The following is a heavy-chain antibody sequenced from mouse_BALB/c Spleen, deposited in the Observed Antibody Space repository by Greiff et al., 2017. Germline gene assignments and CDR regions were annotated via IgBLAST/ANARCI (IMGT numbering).Heavy chain of an antibody. CDR2: ISSGSSTI. D-gene: IGHD1-1*01. J-gene: IGHJ4*01. CDR1: GFTFSSFG. Sequence: EVQLQESGGGLVQPGGSRKLSCAASGFTFSSFGMHWVRQAPEKGLEWVAYISSGSSTIYYADTVKGRFTISRDNPKNTLFLQMTSLRSEDTAMYYCARRTGGAMDYWGQGTSVTVSS. V-gene: IGHV5-17*02. CDR3: ARRTGGAMDY.